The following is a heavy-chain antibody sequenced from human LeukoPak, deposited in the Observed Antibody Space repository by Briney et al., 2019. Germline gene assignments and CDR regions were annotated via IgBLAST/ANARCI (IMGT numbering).Heavy chain of an antibody. CDR1: GYTFISEV. CDR3: ARDDSIQIYY. CDR2: IGTAGDT. V-gene: IGHV3-13*04. J-gene: IGHJ4*02. D-gene: IGHD3-22*01. Sequence: PGGSLILSFSTHGYTFISEVMPRVRQATGKGLEWVSAIGTAGDTYYPGSVKGRFTISRENAKNSLYLQMNSLRAGDTAVYYCARDDSIQIYYWGQGTLVTVSS.